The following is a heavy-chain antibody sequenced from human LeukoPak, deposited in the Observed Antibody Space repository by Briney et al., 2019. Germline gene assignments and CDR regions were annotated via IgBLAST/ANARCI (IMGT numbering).Heavy chain of an antibody. D-gene: IGHD3-10*01. V-gene: IGHV3-33*06. J-gene: IGHJ6*02. CDR2: IWYDGKNK. CDR1: VVTFSSHG. Sequence: RGSLILSCATSVVTFSSHGMHWVLQARVQGLHRASVIWYDGKNKYYGDSVKGRFTISRDNPKSTLYLQMNSLRAEDTAVYYCAKDRGSGSFGGSDVWGQGTTVTVSS. CDR3: AKDRGSGSFGGSDV.